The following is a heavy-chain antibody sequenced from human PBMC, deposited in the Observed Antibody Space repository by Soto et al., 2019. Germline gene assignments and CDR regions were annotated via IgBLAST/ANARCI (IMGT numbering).Heavy chain of an antibody. J-gene: IGHJ4*02. CDR1: GYSFTTYW. V-gene: IGHV5-51*01. Sequence: PGESLKISCSTSGYSFTTYWIGWVRQMPGKGLEWVGIIHPGDSITRYSPSFQGQVTISADKSISTAYLQWSSLKASDTAIYYCARSRTYGGNAFDSWGKGTLVTVSS. CDR2: IHPGDSIT. D-gene: IGHD2-15*01. CDR3: ARSRTYGGNAFDS.